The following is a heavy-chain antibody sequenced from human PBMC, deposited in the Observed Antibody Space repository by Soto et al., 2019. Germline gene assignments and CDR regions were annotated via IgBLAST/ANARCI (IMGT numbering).Heavy chain of an antibody. Sequence: EVQLVESGGGLIQPGGSLRLSCAVSGFTVSNNYMSWVRQAPGKGLEGVSVIYSGGYTAYGDSVKGRFTISRDNSKNTLYLQKNSPSARARGVFFWGAPPGGGGYWGQGTLVTVSS. J-gene: IGHJ4*02. CDR1: GFTVSNNY. V-gene: IGHV3-53*01. CDR3: GAPPGGGGY. CDR2: IYSGGYT. D-gene: IGHD3-10*01.